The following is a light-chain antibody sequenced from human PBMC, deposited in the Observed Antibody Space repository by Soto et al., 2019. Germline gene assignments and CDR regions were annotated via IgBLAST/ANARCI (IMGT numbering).Light chain of an antibody. CDR3: QQYNNWPRT. CDR1: QSVSSN. Sequence: EIVMTQSPATLSVSPGERATLSCRASQSVSSNLSWYQQQPGQAPRLLIYCASTRATGIPARFSGSGSWTDFTLTIIGLQSEDFAVYYCQQYNNWPRTFGQGTKVDIK. J-gene: IGKJ1*01. V-gene: IGKV3-15*01. CDR2: CAS.